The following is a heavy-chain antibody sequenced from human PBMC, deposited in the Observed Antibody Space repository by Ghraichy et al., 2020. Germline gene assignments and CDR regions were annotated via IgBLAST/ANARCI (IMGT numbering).Heavy chain of an antibody. J-gene: IGHJ4*02. V-gene: IGHV4-38-2*02. CDR3: AAMSGLLLGY. CDR2: IYHSGST. D-gene: IGHD3-22*01. Sequence: SETLSLTCTVSGYSISSGYYWGWIRHPPGKGLEWIGSIYHSGSTYYNPSLKSRVTISVDTSKNQFSLKLSSVTAADTAVYYCAAMSGLLLGYWGQGTLVTVSS. CDR1: GYSISSGYY.